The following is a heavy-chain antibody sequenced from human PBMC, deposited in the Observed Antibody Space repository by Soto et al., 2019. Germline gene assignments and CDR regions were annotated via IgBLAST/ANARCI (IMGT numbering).Heavy chain of an antibody. V-gene: IGHV3-33*01. CDR3: SRDYGARRIQLWLQKH. J-gene: IGHJ4*02. CDR1: GFTFSSYG. Sequence: GGSLRLSCAASGFTFSSYGMHWVRQAPGKGLEWVAVIWYDGSNKYYADSVKGRFTISRDNSKNTLYLQINTLRAEDKAVEYGSRDYGARRIQLWLQKHWGQGTLVTVSS. D-gene: IGHD5-18*01. CDR2: IWYDGSNK.